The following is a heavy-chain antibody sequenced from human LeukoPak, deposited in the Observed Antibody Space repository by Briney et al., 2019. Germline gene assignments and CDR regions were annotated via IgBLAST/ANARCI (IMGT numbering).Heavy chain of an antibody. CDR1: GFTFSSYS. Sequence: GGSLRLSCAASGFTFSSYSMSWVRQAPGKGLEWVANIKQDGSEKYYVDSVKGRFTISRDNAKNSLYLQMNSLRAEDTAVFYCARDGTYTDYDPDFDIWGQGTLVTVSS. V-gene: IGHV3-7*04. J-gene: IGHJ4*02. D-gene: IGHD5-12*01. CDR2: IKQDGSEK. CDR3: ARDGTYTDYDPDFDI.